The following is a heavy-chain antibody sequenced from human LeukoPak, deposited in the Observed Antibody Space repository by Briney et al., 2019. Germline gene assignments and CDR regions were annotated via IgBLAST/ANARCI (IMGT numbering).Heavy chain of an antibody. D-gene: IGHD6-13*01. Sequence: GESLRLSCAASGFTFGSYAMSWVRQAPGKGLEWVSGINNSGDNTYYAGSVKGRFTISRDNSKNTLYLQMNSLRAEDTAVYYCAKDRASDSWFFYGMDVWGKGTTVTVSS. CDR2: INNSGDNT. CDR1: GFTFGSYA. V-gene: IGHV3-23*01. J-gene: IGHJ6*04. CDR3: AKDRASDSWFFYGMDV.